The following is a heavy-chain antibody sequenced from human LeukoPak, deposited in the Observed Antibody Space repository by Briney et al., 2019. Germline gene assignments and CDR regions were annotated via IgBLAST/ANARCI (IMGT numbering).Heavy chain of an antibody. CDR3: ARDWPGQWDGVDY. V-gene: IGHV3-21*01. CDR1: GFTLCSHS. D-gene: IGHD1-26*01. Sequence: GGALRLSRAASGFTLCSHSMKWVRQAAGNRPGSGSSISSSSSYIYYADSVQGRFTISRDNAKNTLYLQMNSLRAEDTAVYYCARDWPGQWDGVDYWGQGTLVTVSS. CDR2: ISSSSSYI. J-gene: IGHJ4*02.